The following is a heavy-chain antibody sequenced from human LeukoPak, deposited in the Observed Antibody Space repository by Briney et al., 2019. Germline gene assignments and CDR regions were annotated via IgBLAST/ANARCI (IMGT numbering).Heavy chain of an antibody. J-gene: IGHJ6*02. D-gene: IGHD2-2*01. Sequence: SSETLSLTCTVSGGSINNYYWSWIRQPPGKGLEYIGYIYYSGSTNYNPSLKSRVTISVDTSKDQFPLNLTSVPAADTAVYYCARLKCISTTCPSRYVMDVWGQGTTVTVSS. CDR2: IYYSGST. V-gene: IGHV4-59*01. CDR1: GGSINNYY. CDR3: ARLKCISTTCPSRYVMDV.